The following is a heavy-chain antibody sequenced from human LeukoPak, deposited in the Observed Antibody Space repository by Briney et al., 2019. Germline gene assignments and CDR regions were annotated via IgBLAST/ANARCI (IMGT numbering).Heavy chain of an antibody. J-gene: IGHJ4*02. CDR3: ARRSDYYDSSAYVY. CDR1: GYTFTSYD. V-gene: IGHV1-8*01. Sequence: ASVKVSCKASGYTFTSYDINWVRQATGQGLEWMGWMNPNSGNTGYAQKFQGRVTITRDTSISTAYMELTNVRSEETAVYYCARRSDYYDSSAYVYWGQGTLVTVSS. D-gene: IGHD3-22*01. CDR2: MNPNSGNT.